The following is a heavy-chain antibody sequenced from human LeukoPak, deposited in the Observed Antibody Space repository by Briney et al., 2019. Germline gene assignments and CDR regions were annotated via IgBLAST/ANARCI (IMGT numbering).Heavy chain of an antibody. V-gene: IGHV1-18*01. D-gene: IGHD6-13*01. CDR1: GYTFTSYG. CDR3: ARDLRPYSSYYYGMDV. J-gene: IGHJ6*02. Sequence: GASVKVSFKASGYTFTSYGISWVRQAPGQGLEWMGWISAYNGNTNYAQKLQGRVTMTTDTSTSTAYMELRSLRSDDTAVYYCARDLRPYSSYYYGMDVWGQGTTVTVSS. CDR2: ISAYNGNT.